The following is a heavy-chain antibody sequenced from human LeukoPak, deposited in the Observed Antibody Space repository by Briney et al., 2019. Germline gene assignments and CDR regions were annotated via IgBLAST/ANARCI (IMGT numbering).Heavy chain of an antibody. V-gene: IGHV4-31*03. CDR1: GDSISSGNYY. J-gene: IGHJ5*02. Sequence: SQTLSLTCTVSGDSISSGNYYWSWIRQHPGKGLEWIGYIYYSGSTYYNPSLKSRVTVSMDTSKNQFSLKLNSVSAADTAVYYCARGYRGYCSGSSCYGWFDPWGQGTLVTVSS. CDR3: ARGYRGYCSGSSCYGWFDP. CDR2: IYYSGST. D-gene: IGHD2-15*01.